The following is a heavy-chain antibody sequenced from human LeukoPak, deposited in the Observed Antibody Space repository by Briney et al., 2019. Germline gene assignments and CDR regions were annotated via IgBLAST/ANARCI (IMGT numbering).Heavy chain of an antibody. Sequence: PSETLSLTCAVYGGSFSGYYWSWIRQPPGKGLEWIGEINHSGSTNYNPSLKSRVTISVDTSKNQFSLKLSSVTAADTAVYYCARGLRGYCSGGSCSTCYYYGMDVWGKGTTVTVSS. CDR3: ARGLRGYCSGGSCSTCYYYGMDV. CDR1: GGSFSGYY. V-gene: IGHV4-34*01. J-gene: IGHJ6*04. CDR2: INHSGST. D-gene: IGHD2-15*01.